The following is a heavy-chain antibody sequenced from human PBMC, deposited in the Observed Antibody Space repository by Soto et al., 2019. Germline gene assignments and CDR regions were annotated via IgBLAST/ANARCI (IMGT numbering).Heavy chain of an antibody. CDR3: ASLTHDYGDANFDY. D-gene: IGHD4-17*01. Sequence: QLQLQESGPGLVKPSETLSLTCTVSGGSISSSSSYWGWIRQPPGKGLEWIGSIYYSGSTYYNPSLKSRVTISVDTSKNQFSLKLSSVTAADTAVYYCASLTHDYGDANFDYWGQGTLVTVSS. V-gene: IGHV4-39*01. CDR1: GGSISSSSSY. CDR2: IYYSGST. J-gene: IGHJ4*02.